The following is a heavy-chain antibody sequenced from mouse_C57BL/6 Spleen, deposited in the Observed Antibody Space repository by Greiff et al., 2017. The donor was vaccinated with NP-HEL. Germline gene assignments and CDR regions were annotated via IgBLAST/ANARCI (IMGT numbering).Heavy chain of an antibody. J-gene: IGHJ4*01. CDR1: GFTFSSYA. V-gene: IGHV5-9-1*02. CDR2: ISSGGDYI. D-gene: IGHD2-3*01. CDR3: TREGGYYVKAMDY. Sequence: EVKVEESGEGLVKPGGSLKLSCAASGFTFSSYAMSWVRQTPEKRLEWVAYISSGGDYIYCADTVKGRFTISRDNARNTLYLQMSSLKSEDTAMYYCTREGGYYVKAMDYWGQGTSVTVSS.